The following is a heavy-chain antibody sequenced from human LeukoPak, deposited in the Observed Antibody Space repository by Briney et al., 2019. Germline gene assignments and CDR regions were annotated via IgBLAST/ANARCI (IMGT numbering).Heavy chain of an antibody. CDR1: GFTFSSYA. CDR3: AREGFSYSSSWPYSGYFQH. J-gene: IGHJ1*01. Sequence: GGSLRLSCAASGFTFSSYAMHWVRQAPGKGLEWVAVISYDGSNKYYADSVKGRFTISRDNSKNTLYLQMNSLRAEDTAVYYCAREGFSYSSSWPYSGYFQHWGQGNLVTVSS. D-gene: IGHD6-13*01. CDR2: ISYDGSNK. V-gene: IGHV3-30*01.